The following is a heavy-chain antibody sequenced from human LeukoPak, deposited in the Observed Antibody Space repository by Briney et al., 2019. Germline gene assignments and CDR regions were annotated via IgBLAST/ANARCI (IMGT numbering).Heavy chain of an antibody. CDR3: ALSGYHSEYHFDY. CDR2: IYSGGST. J-gene: IGHJ4*02. Sequence: PGGSLRLSCAVSGFTVSTTYMTWVRQRPGKGLEWVSVIYSGGSTYYADSVKGRFTISRDNSKDTLYLQVNSLRAEDTAVYYCALSGYHSEYHFDYWGEGTLVTDSS. V-gene: IGHV3-53*01. CDR1: GFTVSTTY. D-gene: IGHD5-12*01.